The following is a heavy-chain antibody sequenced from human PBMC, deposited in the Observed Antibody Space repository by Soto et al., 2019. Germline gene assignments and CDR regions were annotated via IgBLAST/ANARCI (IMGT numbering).Heavy chain of an antibody. CDR3: ATSSGALAASFPYYFDY. D-gene: IGHD6-25*01. V-gene: IGHV3-11*01. Sequence: LRLSCSAAGFRFNDYYMTWIRQAPGKGLEWVSYISSGSSTMYYAHSVKGRFTISRDNAKNSLYLQMNSLRAEDTAVYYCATSSGALAASFPYYFDYWGQGTLVTVSS. J-gene: IGHJ4*02. CDR1: GFRFNDYY. CDR2: ISSGSSTM.